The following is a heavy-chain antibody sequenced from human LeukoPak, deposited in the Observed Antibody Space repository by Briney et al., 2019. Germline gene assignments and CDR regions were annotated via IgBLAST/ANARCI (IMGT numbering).Heavy chain of an antibody. J-gene: IGHJ4*02. V-gene: IGHV3-30*04. CDR2: ISYDGSNK. D-gene: IGHD5/OR15-5a*01. Sequence: TGGSLRLSCAASGFTFSSYAMHWVRQAPGKGLEWVAVISYDGSNKYYADSVKGRFTISRDNSKNTLYLQMNSLRAEDTAVYYCAKGLSRRSDTSNFDYWGQGTLVTVSS. CDR1: GFTFSSYA. CDR3: AKGLSRRSDTSNFDY.